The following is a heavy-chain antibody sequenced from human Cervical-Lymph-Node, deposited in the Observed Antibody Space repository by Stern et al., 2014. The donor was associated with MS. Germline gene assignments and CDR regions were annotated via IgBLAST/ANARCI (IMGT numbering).Heavy chain of an antibody. CDR1: GFTFSNYW. D-gene: IGHD3-3*01. V-gene: IGHV3-74*02. CDR3: ARGATIFGVVIDWFDP. CDR2: INSNGGAT. J-gene: IGHJ5*02. Sequence: EVQLVESGGGLVQPGGSLRLSCAVSGFTFSNYWMHWVRQAPGKGLRWVSRINSNGGATNYADSVKGRFTISRDNAKNTLYLQMNSLRAEDTAVYYCARGATIFGVVIDWFDPWGQGTLVTVSS.